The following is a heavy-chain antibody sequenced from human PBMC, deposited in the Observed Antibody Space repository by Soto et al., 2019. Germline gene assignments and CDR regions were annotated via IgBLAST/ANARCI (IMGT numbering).Heavy chain of an antibody. V-gene: IGHV3-33*01. J-gene: IGHJ4*02. Sequence: VGSLRLSCAASGFTFSSYGMHWVRQAPGKGLEWVAVIWYDGSNKYYAGSVKGRFTISRDNSKNTLYLQMNSLRAEDTAVYYCATRGSGTAPKTRVAANHYFDYWGQGTLVTVSS. CDR1: GFTFSSYG. CDR3: ATRGSGTAPKTRVAANHYFDY. D-gene: IGHD2-15*01. CDR2: IWYDGSNK.